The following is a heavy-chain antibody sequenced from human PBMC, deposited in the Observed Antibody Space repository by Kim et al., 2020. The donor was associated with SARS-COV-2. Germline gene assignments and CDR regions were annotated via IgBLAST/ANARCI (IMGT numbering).Heavy chain of an antibody. D-gene: IGHD3-10*01. J-gene: IGHJ6*02. V-gene: IGHV3-23*01. CDR2: ISGSGGST. CDR3: AKDLKAEPYYYGSGSYYFYYYYGMDV. Sequence: GGSLRLSCAASGFTFSSYAMSWVRQAPGKGLEWVSAISGSGGSTYYADSVKGRFTISRDNSKNTLYLQMNSPRAEDTAVYYCAKDLKAEPYYYGSGSYYFYYYYGMDVWGQGTTVTVSS. CDR1: GFTFSSYA.